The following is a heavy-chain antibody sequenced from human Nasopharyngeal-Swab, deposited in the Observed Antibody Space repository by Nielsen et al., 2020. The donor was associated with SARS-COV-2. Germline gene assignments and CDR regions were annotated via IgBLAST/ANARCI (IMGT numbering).Heavy chain of an antibody. J-gene: IGHJ6*02. CDR1: GFTFSSYA. Sequence: GESLKISCAASGFTFSSYAMSWVRQAPGKGLEWVSAISGSGGSTYYADSVKGRFTISRDNSKNTLYLQMNSLRAEDTAVYYCAKDFGYGDYWSVHYYYGMDVWGQGTTVTVSS. CDR3: AKDFGYGDYWSVHYYYGMDV. D-gene: IGHD4-17*01. CDR2: ISGSGGST. V-gene: IGHV3-23*01.